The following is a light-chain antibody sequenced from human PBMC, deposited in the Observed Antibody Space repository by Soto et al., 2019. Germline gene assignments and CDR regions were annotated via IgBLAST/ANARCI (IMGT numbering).Light chain of an antibody. V-gene: IGKV3-20*01. Sequence: EIVLTQFPGTLSLSPGERATLSCRASQTVSDNSLAWYQQKVGRAPRALIYGASNRATGIPDRFSGGGSGTDFTLTISRLEPEDFAVYYCQQYGSSPITFGQGTRLEIK. CDR2: GAS. CDR3: QQYGSSPIT. J-gene: IGKJ5*01. CDR1: QTVSDNS.